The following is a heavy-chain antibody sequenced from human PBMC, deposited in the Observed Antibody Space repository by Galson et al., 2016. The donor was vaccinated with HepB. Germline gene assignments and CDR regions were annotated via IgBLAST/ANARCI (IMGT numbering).Heavy chain of an antibody. CDR1: GFTFSNYG. Sequence: SLRLSCAASGFTFSNYGMHWVRQAPGKGLEWVAVISYSGSNKYYADSVKGRFTISRDNFKNTLYLQMNSLRAEDTAVYYCAKDRGKVATLNWFDPWGQGTPLTV. CDR2: ISYSGSNK. J-gene: IGHJ5*02. D-gene: IGHD1-26*01. CDR3: AKDRGKVATLNWFDP. V-gene: IGHV3-30*18.